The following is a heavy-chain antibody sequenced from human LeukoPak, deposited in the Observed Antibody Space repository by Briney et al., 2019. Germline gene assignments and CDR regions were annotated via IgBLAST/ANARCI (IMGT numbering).Heavy chain of an antibody. D-gene: IGHD2-2*01. Sequence: GGSLRPSCAASGFTFSSYAMSWVRQAPGKGREWVSTISGSGDSTYYADSVKGRFTISRDNSKNTLHLQMNSLRAEDTAVYSCAKGRSGVSSAAINYWGQGTLVTVSS. CDR3: AKGRSGVSSAAINY. V-gene: IGHV3-23*01. CDR1: GFTFSSYA. J-gene: IGHJ4*02. CDR2: ISGSGDST.